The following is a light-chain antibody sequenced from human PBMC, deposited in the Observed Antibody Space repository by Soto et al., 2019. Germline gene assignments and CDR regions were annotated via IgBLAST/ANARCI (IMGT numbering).Light chain of an antibody. CDR1: SRYISDYNY. V-gene: IGLV2-14*01. Sequence: ALTQPASLSWAPGQAVTISCTGTSRYISDYNYGSWYQQHPGKAPKLMIYEVSDRPSGDSNRFSGSKSGNTASLTISGLQAEDEADYYCSSYTSSRPLVFGTGTKVTVL. J-gene: IGLJ1*01. CDR3: SSYTSSRPLV. CDR2: EVS.